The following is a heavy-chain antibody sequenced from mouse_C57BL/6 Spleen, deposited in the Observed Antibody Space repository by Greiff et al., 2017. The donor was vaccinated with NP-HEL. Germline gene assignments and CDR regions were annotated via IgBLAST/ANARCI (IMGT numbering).Heavy chain of an antibody. D-gene: IGHD3-2*02. J-gene: IGHJ2*01. V-gene: IGHV5-6*01. CDR2: ISSGGSYT. CDR3: ARRDSSDPLDY. CDR1: GFTFSSYG. Sequence: EVQRVESGGDLVKPGGSLKLSCAASGFTFSSYGMSWVRQTPDKRLEWVATISSGGSYTYYPDSVKGRFTISRDNAKSTLYLQMSSLKSEDTALYYCARRDSSDPLDYWGQGTTLTVSS.